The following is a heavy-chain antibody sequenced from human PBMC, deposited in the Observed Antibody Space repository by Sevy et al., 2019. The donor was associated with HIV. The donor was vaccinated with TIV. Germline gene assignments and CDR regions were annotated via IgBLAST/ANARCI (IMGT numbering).Heavy chain of an antibody. CDR2: ISTYNGVT. CDR1: GYAFTTYG. D-gene: IGHD6-6*01. CDR3: SRHDLYGTSSWVEDH. V-gene: IGHV1-18*01. Sequence: ASVKVSCKASGYAFTTYGIIWVRQATGQRLEWVGWISTYNGVTNYTPSLQGRVTLTTDTSTNTAYMELRSLRSDDTAVYFCSRHDLYGTSSWVEDHWGQGTLVTV. J-gene: IGHJ4*02.